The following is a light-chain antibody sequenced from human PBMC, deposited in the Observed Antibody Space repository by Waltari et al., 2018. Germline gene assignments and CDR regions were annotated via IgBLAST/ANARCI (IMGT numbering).Light chain of an antibody. CDR1: DIGSKS. CDR2: NDA. CDR3: HVWETSRDYQGF. J-gene: IGLJ1*01. Sequence: SYVLTQPPSVSVAPGQTATITCGGSDIGSKSVHWYQQKAGQAPLLVIYNDADRPSGIPDRFSGSNSANTATLAISRVEAGDEADYYCHVWETSRDYQGFFGTGTKVTVL. V-gene: IGLV3-21*02.